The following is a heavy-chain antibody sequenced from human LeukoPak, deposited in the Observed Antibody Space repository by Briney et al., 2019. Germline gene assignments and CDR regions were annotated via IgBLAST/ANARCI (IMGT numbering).Heavy chain of an antibody. D-gene: IGHD3-22*01. CDR1: GGTFSSYA. CDR3: ARDRISGLLQKGTLGY. Sequence: ASVKVSCKASGGTFSSYAISWVRQAPGQGLEWMGRINPNSGGTNYAQKFQGRVTMTRDTSISTAYMELSRLRSDDTAVYYCARDRISGLLQKGTLGYWGQGTLVTVSS. J-gene: IGHJ4*02. V-gene: IGHV1-2*06. CDR2: INPNSGGT.